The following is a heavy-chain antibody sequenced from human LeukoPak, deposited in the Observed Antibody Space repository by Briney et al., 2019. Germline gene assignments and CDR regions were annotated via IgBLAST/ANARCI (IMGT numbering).Heavy chain of an antibody. CDR1: GFTFTSYA. D-gene: IGHD1-26*01. V-gene: IGHV3-23*01. CDR2: ISGSGGST. CDR3: ASHGGSYLYYFDY. Sequence: PGGSLRLSCAASGFTFTSYAMSWVRQAPGKGLEWVSAISGSGGSTYYADSVKGRFTISRDNSKNTLYLQMNSLRAEDTAVYYCASHGGSYLYYFDYWGQGTLVTVSS. J-gene: IGHJ4*02.